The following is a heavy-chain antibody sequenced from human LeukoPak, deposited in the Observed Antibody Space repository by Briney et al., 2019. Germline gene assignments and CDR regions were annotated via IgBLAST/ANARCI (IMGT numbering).Heavy chain of an antibody. J-gene: IGHJ2*01. CDR3: ASGRIVVVITGGWYFDL. CDR1: GGSISSYY. D-gene: IGHD3-22*01. V-gene: IGHV4-4*07. Sequence: ASETLSLTCTVSGGSISSYYWSWIRQPAGKGLEWIGRIYTSGSTNYNPSLKSRVTISVDTSKNQFSLKLSSVTAADTAVYYCASGRIVVVITGGWYFDLWGRGTLVTVSS. CDR2: IYTSGST.